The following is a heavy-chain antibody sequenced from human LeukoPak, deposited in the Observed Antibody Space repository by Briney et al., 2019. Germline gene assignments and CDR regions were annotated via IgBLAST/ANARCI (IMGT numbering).Heavy chain of an antibody. CDR3: ATGMGYCSGGSCYPGI. D-gene: IGHD2-15*01. CDR2: FDPEDGET. J-gene: IGHJ4*02. V-gene: IGHV1-24*01. Sequence: ASVKVSCKVSGYTLTELSMHWVRQAPGKGLEWMGGFDPEDGETIYAQKFQGRVTMTEDTSTDTAYMELSSLRPEDTAVYYCATGMGYCSGGSCYPGIWGQGTLVTVSS. CDR1: GYTLTELS.